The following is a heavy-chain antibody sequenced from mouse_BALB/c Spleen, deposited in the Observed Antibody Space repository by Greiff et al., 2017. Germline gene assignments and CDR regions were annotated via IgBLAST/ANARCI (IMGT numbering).Heavy chain of an antibody. J-gene: IGHJ1*01. CDR3: VYNDWYFDV. CDR1: GFTFNTYA. Sequence: EVMLVESGGGLVQPKGSLKLSCAASGFTFNTYAMNWVRQAPGKGLEWVARIRSKSNNYATYYADSVKDRFTISRDDSQSMLYLQMNNLKTEDTAMYYCVYNDWYFDVWGAGTTVTVSS. V-gene: IGHV10-1*02. CDR2: IRSKSNNYAT. D-gene: IGHD1-3*01.